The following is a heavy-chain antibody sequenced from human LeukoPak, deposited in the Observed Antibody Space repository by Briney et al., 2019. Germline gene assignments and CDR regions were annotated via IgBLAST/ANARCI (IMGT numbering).Heavy chain of an antibody. CDR2: VNPNSGNT. V-gene: IGHV1-8*01. J-gene: IGHJ6*03. D-gene: IGHD1-26*01. Sequence: ASVKVSSKASGYTFTSYDVNWVREATGQGLEWMGCVNPNSGNTGYSQKCQGRVTMTRNTSISTAYMELSSLRPEDTAVYYCARGPSLGGSYYGYYYYYYTDVWGEGTTVTISS. CDR3: ARGPSLGGSYYGYYYYYYTDV. CDR1: GYTFTSYD.